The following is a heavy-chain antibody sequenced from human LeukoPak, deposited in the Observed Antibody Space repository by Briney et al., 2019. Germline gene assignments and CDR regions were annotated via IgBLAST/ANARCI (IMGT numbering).Heavy chain of an antibody. CDR3: ATDVTYDSSGRLDY. J-gene: IGHJ4*02. D-gene: IGHD3-22*01. Sequence: GGSLRLSCAASGFTFSTYSMNWVRQAPGKGLEWVSFISSSSAYIYYADSVKGRFTISRDNAKNSLYLQMNSLRAEDTAVYYCATDVTYDSSGRLDYWGQGTLVTVSS. CDR2: ISSSSAYI. V-gene: IGHV3-21*01. CDR1: GFTFSTYS.